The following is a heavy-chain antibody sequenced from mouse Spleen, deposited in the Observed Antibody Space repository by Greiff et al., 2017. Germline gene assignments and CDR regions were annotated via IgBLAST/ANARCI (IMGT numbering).Heavy chain of an antibody. J-gene: IGHJ3*01. CDR1: GFTFSSYA. CDR2: ISSGGGNT. CDR3: ARQRYDPAWFAY. Sequence: EVQLVESGGGLVKLGGSLKLSCAASGFTFSSYAMSWVRQTPEKRLEWVATISSGGGNTYYPDSVKGRFTISRDNAKNTLYLQMSSLKSEDTAMYYCARQRYDPAWFAYWGQGTLVTVSA. V-gene: IGHV5-9-3*01. D-gene: IGHD2-14*01.